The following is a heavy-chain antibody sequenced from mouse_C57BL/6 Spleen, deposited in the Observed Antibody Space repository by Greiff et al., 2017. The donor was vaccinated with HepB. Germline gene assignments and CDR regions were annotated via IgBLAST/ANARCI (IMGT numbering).Heavy chain of an antibody. CDR1: GYTFTSYW. CDR3: ARGGPLTWFAY. V-gene: IGHV1-52*01. CDR2: IDPSDSET. J-gene: IGHJ3*01. Sequence: QVQLQQPGAELVRPGSSVKLSCKASGYTFTSYWMHWVKQRPIQGLEWIGNIDPSDSETHYNQKFKDKATLTVDKSSSTAYMQLSSLTSEDSAVYYCARGGPLTWFAYWGQGTLVTVSA.